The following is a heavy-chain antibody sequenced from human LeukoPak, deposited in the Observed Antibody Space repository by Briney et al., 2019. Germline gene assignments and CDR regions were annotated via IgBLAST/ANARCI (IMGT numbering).Heavy chain of an antibody. Sequence: GRSLRLSCAASGFTVSSNYMSWVRQAPGKGLEWVSVIYSGGSTYYADSVKGRFTISRHNSKNTLYLQMNSLRAEDTAVYYCARAPPPYCSGGSCYSFSWGQGTLVTVSS. CDR3: ARAPPPYCSGGSCYSFS. V-gene: IGHV3-53*04. D-gene: IGHD2-15*01. CDR1: GFTVSSNY. CDR2: IYSGGST. J-gene: IGHJ5*02.